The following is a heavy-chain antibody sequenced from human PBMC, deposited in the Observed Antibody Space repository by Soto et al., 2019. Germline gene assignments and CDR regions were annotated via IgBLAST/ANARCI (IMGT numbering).Heavy chain of an antibody. J-gene: IGHJ4*02. CDR2: IYSGGST. CDR3: AIHITMDPLLVY. CDR1: GFTVSSNY. D-gene: IGHD3-10*01. Sequence: EVQLVESGGGLIQPGGSLRLSCAASGFTVSSNYMSWVRQAPGKGLEWVSVIYSGGSTYYADSVKGRSTISRDNSKNTLDLQMNSLRAEDAAVYYCAIHITMDPLLVYWGQGTLVTVSS. V-gene: IGHV3-53*01.